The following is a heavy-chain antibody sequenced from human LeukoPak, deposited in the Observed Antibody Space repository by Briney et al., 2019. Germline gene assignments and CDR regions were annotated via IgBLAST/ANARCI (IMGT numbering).Heavy chain of an antibody. J-gene: IGHJ4*02. Sequence: SETLSLTCTVSGGSISSYYWSWIRQPPGKGLEWIGYIYYSGSTNYNPSLKSRVTISVDTSKNQFSLKLSSVTAADTAVYYCAKEVQLYFVLDYWGQGTLVTVSS. CDR3: AKEVQLYFVLDY. V-gene: IGHV4-59*01. CDR1: GGSISSYY. D-gene: IGHD3-10*02. CDR2: IYYSGST.